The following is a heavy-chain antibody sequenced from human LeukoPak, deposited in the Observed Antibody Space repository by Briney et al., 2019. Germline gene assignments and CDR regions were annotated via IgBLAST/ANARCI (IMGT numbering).Heavy chain of an antibody. D-gene: IGHD3-3*01. CDR3: ARGYYDFWSGPYYYYYMDV. Sequence: PSETLSLICTVSGGSISSYYWSWIRQPPGKGLEWIGYIYYSGSTNYNPSLKSRVTISVDTSKNQFSLKLSSVTAADTAVYYCARGYYDFWSGPYYYYYMDVWGKGTTVTVSS. CDR1: GGSISSYY. J-gene: IGHJ6*03. V-gene: IGHV4-59*01. CDR2: IYYSGST.